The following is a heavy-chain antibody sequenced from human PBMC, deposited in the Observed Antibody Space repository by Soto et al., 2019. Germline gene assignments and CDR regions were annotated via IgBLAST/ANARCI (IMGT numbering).Heavy chain of an antibody. CDR2: ISAYNGNT. J-gene: IGHJ6*02. V-gene: IGHV1-18*01. D-gene: IGHD6-13*01. CDR3: AIYREQLVLYGMDV. Sequence: QVQLVQSGAEVKKPGASVKVSCKASGYTFTSYVISWVRQAPGQGLEWMGWISAYNGNTNYAQMLQGRVTMTTDTSTSAAYMELRSLRSDDTAVYYCAIYREQLVLYGMDVWGQGTTVTVSS. CDR1: GYTFTSYV.